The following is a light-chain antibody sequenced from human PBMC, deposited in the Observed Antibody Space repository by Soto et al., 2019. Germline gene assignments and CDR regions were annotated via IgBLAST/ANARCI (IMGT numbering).Light chain of an antibody. J-gene: IGLJ2*01. CDR1: SSNIGAGYD. Sequence: QSVLTQPPSVYGAPGQRVTISCTGSSSNIGAGYDVHWYQQLPGTAPKLLIYGNSNRPSGVPDRFSGSKSGTSASLAITGLQAEDEADYYCQSYDSSLSGRVVFGGGTKLT. V-gene: IGLV1-40*01. CDR2: GNS. CDR3: QSYDSSLSGRVV.